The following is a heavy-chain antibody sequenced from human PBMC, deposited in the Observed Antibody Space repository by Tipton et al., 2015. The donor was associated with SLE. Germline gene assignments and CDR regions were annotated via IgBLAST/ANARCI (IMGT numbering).Heavy chain of an antibody. CDR2: ISGPGLNT. CDR1: GFTFSLYA. CDR3: GRGVYYESSVGMDV. D-gene: IGHD3-22*01. J-gene: IGHJ6*02. V-gene: IGHV3-23*01. Sequence: SLRLSCETSGFTFSLYAMSWVRQAPGKGLEWVSAISGPGLNTNYADSVKGRFTVSRDNSKNTLYLQMSKLRAEDTAVYYCGRGVYYESSVGMDVWGQGTTVTVSS.